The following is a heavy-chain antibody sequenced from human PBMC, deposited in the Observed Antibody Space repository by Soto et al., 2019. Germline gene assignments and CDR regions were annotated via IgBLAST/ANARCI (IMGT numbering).Heavy chain of an antibody. D-gene: IGHD3-10*01. V-gene: IGHV4-59*01. CDR1: GGSISSYY. J-gene: IGHJ6*02. CDR3: ARDGIYGSRSYSYYYYGMAV. CDR2: IYYSGST. Sequence: PSETLSLTCTVSGGSISSYYWSWIRQPPGKGLEWIGYIYYSGSTNYNPSLKSRVTISVDTSKNQFSLKLSSVTAADTAVYYCARDGIYGSRSYSYYYYGMAVWGQGTTVT.